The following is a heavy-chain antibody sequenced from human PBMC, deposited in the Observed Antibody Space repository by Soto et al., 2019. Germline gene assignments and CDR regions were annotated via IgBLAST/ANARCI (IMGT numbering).Heavy chain of an antibody. CDR2: IERDDDDK. CDR3: ARSIRGPRRFNGMDV. D-gene: IGHD1-20*01. V-gene: IGHV2-70*13. Sequence: SGPTLVNPTDTLTLTCTFSGVSLTSPGMCVSWIRQPPGKALEWLALIERDDDDKYYSTSLKTRLTISKDTRKNQVVLTMANMGGAERRTYYCARSIRGPRRFNGMDVVGQGTKVTV. J-gene: IGHJ6*02. CDR1: GVSLTSPGMC.